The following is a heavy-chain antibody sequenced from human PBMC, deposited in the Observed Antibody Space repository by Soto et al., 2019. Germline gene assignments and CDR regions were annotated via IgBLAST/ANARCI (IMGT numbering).Heavy chain of an antibody. Sequence: SVKVSCKASGGTFSSYAISWVRQAPGQGLEWMGGIIPIFGTANYAQKFQGRVTITADKSTSTAYMELSSLRSEDTAVYYCARVSEAGATTDYWGQGTLVTVSS. CDR2: IIPIFGTA. V-gene: IGHV1-69*06. CDR3: ARVSEAGATTDY. J-gene: IGHJ4*02. CDR1: GGTFSSYA. D-gene: IGHD1-26*01.